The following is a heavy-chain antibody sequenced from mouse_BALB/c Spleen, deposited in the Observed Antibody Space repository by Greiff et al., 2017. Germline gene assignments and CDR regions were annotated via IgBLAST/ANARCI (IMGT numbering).Heavy chain of an antibody. Sequence: EVQGVESGGGLVKPGGSLKLSCAASGFTFSSYAMSWVRRSPEKRLEWVAEISSGGSYTYYPDTVTGRFTISRDNAKNTLYLEMSSLRSEDTAMYYCARDETARAAWAYWGQGTLVTVSA. CDR3: ARDETARAAWAY. D-gene: IGHD3-2*01. J-gene: IGHJ3*01. CDR2: ISSGGSYT. V-gene: IGHV5-9-4*01. CDR1: GFTFSSYA.